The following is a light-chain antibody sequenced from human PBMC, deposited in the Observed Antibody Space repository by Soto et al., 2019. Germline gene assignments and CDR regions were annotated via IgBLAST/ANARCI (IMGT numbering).Light chain of an antibody. V-gene: IGKV1-5*01. CDR3: QQYNSYSLT. CDR1: QSISNW. J-gene: IGKJ4*01. CDR2: DAS. Sequence: DIQMTQSPSTLSASVGDRVTITCRASQSISNWLAWYQQKPGKAPKLLIYDASNLESGVPSRFSGSGSGTEFTLTISSLQPDDFATYYCQQYNSYSLTFGGGTKV.